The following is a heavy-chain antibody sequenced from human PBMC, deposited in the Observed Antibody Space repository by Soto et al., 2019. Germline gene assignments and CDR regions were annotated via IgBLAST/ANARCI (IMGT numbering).Heavy chain of an antibody. V-gene: IGHV3-9*01. CDR1: GFTFDDYA. J-gene: IGHJ6*03. Sequence: EVQLVESGGALVQPGRSLRLSCAASGFTFDDYAMHWVRQAPGKGPEWVSGISWNSGTIDYADSVKGRFTISRDNAKKSLYLQMNSLRAEDTALYYCARTFLSLMGHMDVWGKGTTVTVSS. D-gene: IGHD1-7*01. CDR3: ARTFLSLMGHMDV. CDR2: ISWNSGTI.